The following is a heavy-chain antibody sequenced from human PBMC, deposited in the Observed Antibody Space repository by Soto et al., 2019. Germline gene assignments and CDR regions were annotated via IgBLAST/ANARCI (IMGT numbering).Heavy chain of an antibody. CDR3: ATIPWYCSSTSCYAFRAFDI. Sequence: QLQLQESGPGLVKPSETLSLTCTVSGGSISSSSYYWGWIRQPPGKGLEWIGSIYYSGSTYYNPSLKSRVTISVDTSKNQFSLKLSSVTAADTAVYYCATIPWYCSSTSCYAFRAFDIWGQGTMVTVSS. J-gene: IGHJ3*02. CDR2: IYYSGST. D-gene: IGHD2-2*01. V-gene: IGHV4-39*01. CDR1: GGSISSSSYY.